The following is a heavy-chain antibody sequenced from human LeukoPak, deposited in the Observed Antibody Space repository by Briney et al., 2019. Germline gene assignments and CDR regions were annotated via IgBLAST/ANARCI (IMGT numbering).Heavy chain of an antibody. CDR2: ISSSGSTI. CDR3: AELGITMIGGV. V-gene: IGHV3-48*03. D-gene: IGHD3-10*02. CDR1: GFTFSSYE. J-gene: IGHJ6*04. Sequence: GGSLRLSCAASGFTFSSYEMNLVRQAPGKGLEWVSYISSSGSTIYYADSVKGRFTISRDNAKSSLYLQMNSLRAEDTAVYYCAELGITMIGGVWGKGTTVTISS.